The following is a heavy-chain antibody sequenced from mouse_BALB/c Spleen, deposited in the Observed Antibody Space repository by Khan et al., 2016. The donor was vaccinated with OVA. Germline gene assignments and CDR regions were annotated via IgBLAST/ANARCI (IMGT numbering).Heavy chain of an antibody. Sequence: QVQLQQSGAELARPGASVKMSCKASGYTFTSYTIHWIKQRPGQGLEWIGYINPSSGYTNYNQKFKDKATLTADKSPPTAYMQLSSLTSDDSAVYYCARDGAYYRNDGWFAYWGQGTLVTVSA. D-gene: IGHD2-14*01. J-gene: IGHJ3*01. CDR3: ARDGAYYRNDGWFAY. CDR1: GYTFTSYT. V-gene: IGHV1-4*01. CDR2: INPSSGYT.